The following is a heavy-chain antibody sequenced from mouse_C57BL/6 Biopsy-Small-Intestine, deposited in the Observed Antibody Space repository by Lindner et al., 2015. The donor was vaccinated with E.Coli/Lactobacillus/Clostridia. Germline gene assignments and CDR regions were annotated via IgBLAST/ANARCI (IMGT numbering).Heavy chain of an antibody. CDR1: GGTFSSYA. CDR3: ARAYHGYSSGWYYHYGMDV. V-gene: IGHV1-81*01. J-gene: IGHJ1*01. Sequence: SVKVSCKASGGTFSSYAISWVRQAPGQGLEWSGGIIPIFGTANYAQKFQGRVTITADESTSTAYMELSSLRSEDTAVYYCARAYHGYSSGWYYHYGMDVWGQGTTVTVSS. CDR2: IIPIFGTA. D-gene: IGHD1-1*01.